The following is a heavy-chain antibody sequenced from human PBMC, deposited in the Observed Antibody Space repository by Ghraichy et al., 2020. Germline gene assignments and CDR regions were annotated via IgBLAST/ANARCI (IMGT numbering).Heavy chain of an antibody. CDR1: GFTFSRYG. CDR3: ASEDASGNFEF. V-gene: IGHV3-33*01. D-gene: IGHD3-10*01. Sequence: GGSLRLSCAASGFTFSRYGMHWVRQAPGKGLEWVALIWYDGKNKYYADSVKGRFTISRDNSRNTLFLQMNSLSADDTGVYYFASEDASGNFEFWGQGTQVTVSS. CDR2: IWYDGKNK. J-gene: IGHJ4*02.